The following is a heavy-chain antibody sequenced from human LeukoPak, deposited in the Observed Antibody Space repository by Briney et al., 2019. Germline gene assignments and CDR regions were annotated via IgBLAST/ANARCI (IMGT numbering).Heavy chain of an antibody. CDR1: GYSISSGYY. V-gene: IGHV4-38-2*01. CDR3: ARLYDADYFDY. Sequence: PSETLSLTCAVSGYSISSGYYWGWIRQSPGKGLEWIGTIYNSGSTYYNPSLKSRVTISVDTSKNQFSLNLSSVTAADTPVYYCARLYDADYFDYWGQGTLVTVSS. CDR2: IYNSGST. D-gene: IGHD2/OR15-2a*01. J-gene: IGHJ4*02.